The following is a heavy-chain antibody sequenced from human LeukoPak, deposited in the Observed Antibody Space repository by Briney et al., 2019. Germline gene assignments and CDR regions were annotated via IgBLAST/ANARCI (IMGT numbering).Heavy chain of an antibody. V-gene: IGHV3-23*01. CDR2: IGSGGNT. CDR3: AKKVEVWPGQYYFDY. D-gene: IGHD1-14*01. CDR1: GFTFSNYG. J-gene: IGHJ4*02. Sequence: GGSLRLSCAASGFTFSNYGMTWVRQTPGKGLEWVSAIGSGGNTYYADSAKGRFTISREDSTNTLYLQLSTRRVEDTAVEYCAKKVEVWPGQYYFDYWGQGTLVTVSS.